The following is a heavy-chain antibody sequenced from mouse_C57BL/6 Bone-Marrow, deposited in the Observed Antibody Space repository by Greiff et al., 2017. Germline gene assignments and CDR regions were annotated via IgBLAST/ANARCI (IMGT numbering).Heavy chain of an antibody. V-gene: IGHV1-49*01. J-gene: IGHJ1*03. CDR2: FTMYSDAT. Sequence: LQQSGAELVRPGSSVKLSCTDSYFAFMASAMHWVKQRPGHGLEWIGSFTMYSDATEYGENFKGKATLTANTSSSTAYMELSSLTSEDSAVYYCARGTTVGPYWYFEVWGTGTTVTVSS. D-gene: IGHD1-1*01. CDR1: YFAFMASA. CDR3: ARGTTVGPYWYFEV.